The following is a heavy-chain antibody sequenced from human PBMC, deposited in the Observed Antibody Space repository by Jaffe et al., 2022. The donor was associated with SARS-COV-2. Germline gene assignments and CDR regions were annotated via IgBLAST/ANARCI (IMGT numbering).Heavy chain of an antibody. D-gene: IGHD3-9*01. CDR2: IYYSGST. CDR3: ARQGPSGPVLRYFDWLPRLGAFDI. Sequence: QLQLQESGPGLVKPSETLSLTCTVSGGSISSSSYYWGWIRQPPGKGLEWIGSIYYSGSTYYNPSLKSRVTISVDTSKNQFSLKLSSVTAADTAVYYCARQGPSGPVLRYFDWLPRLGAFDIWGQGTMVTVSS. CDR1: GGSISSSSYY. V-gene: IGHV4-39*01. J-gene: IGHJ3*02.